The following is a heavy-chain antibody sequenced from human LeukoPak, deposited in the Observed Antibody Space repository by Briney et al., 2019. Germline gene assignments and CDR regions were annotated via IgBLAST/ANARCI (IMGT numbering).Heavy chain of an antibody. V-gene: IGHV1-18*04. CDR3: ARGGRSDYYGSGSYSDY. J-gene: IGHJ4*02. D-gene: IGHD3-10*01. Sequence: ASVKVFCKASGYTFTSYGISWERQAPGQGLEWMGWISAYNGNTNYAQKLQGRVTMTTDTSTSTAYMELRSLRSDDTAVYYCARGGRSDYYGSGSYSDYWGQGTLVTVSS. CDR1: GYTFTSYG. CDR2: ISAYNGNT.